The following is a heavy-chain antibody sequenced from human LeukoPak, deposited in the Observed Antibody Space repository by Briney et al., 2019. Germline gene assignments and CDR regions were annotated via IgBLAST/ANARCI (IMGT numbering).Heavy chain of an antibody. J-gene: IGHJ4*02. CDR2: MNPDSGDT. D-gene: IGHD3-3*01. Sequence: ASVKVSCKASGYTFTSYEINWVRQASGQGLEWMGWMNPDSGDTAYSQKLQGRVTMTTDTSTSTAYMELRSLRSDDTAVYYCARGGDYDFWSGTRGVDYWGQGTLVTVSS. CDR3: ARGGDYDFWSGTRGVDY. V-gene: IGHV1-8*01. CDR1: GYTFTSYE.